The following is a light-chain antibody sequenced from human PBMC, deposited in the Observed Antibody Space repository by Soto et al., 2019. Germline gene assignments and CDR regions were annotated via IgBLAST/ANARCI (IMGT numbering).Light chain of an antibody. Sequence: DIQMTQSPSTLSASVGDRVTITCRTSQSISSWLAWYQQKPGKAPKLLIHGASSLESGVPSRFSGSGSGTEFTLTISSLQPDDFATYYCQQYDTLSTFGQGTKVEIK. CDR3: QQYDTLST. V-gene: IGKV1-5*01. CDR2: GAS. CDR1: QSISSW. J-gene: IGKJ1*01.